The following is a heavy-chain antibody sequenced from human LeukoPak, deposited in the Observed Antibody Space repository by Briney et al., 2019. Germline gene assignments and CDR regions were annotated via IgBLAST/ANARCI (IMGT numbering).Heavy chain of an antibody. D-gene: IGHD6-13*01. CDR2: IYTSGST. Sequence: SETLSLTCTVSGGSISSYYWSWIRQPAGKGLEWIGHIYTSGSTNYNPSLKSRVTISVDTSKNQFSLKLNSVTAADTAVYYCARTYSSSWYGNAFDIWGQGTMVTVSS. V-gene: IGHV4-4*07. CDR3: ARTYSSSWYGNAFDI. J-gene: IGHJ3*02. CDR1: GGSISSYY.